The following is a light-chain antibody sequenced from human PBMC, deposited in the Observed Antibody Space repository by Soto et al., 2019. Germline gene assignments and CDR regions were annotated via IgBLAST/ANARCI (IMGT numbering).Light chain of an antibody. J-gene: IGKJ1*01. CDR1: PAIASF. CDR2: GAS. V-gene: IGKV1-9*01. Sequence: IQLTQSPSSLSASVGDRVTITCRASPAIASFLAWYQQKPGTAPKLLIYGASTLQSGVPSRFSGSRSGTAYTLTIGSLQPEDFATYYCQQLNGSPWTFGQGTKVEV. CDR3: QQLNGSPWT.